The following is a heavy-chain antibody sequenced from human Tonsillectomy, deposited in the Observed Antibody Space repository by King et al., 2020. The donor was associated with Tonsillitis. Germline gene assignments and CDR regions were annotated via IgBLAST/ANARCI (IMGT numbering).Heavy chain of an antibody. J-gene: IGHJ3*02. CDR1: GYTFTNYG. V-gene: IGHV1-18*04. D-gene: IGHD1/OR15-1a*01. CDR2: ISAYTGNT. Sequence: VQLVQSGAEVKKPGASVKVSCKASGYTFTNYGISWERQAPGQGHERMGWISAYTGNTNYAQKLQGRVTMTTDTSTSTAYMELRSLRPDDTAVYYCERDRQQHRPEQHNDAFDIWGQGTMVTVSS. CDR3: ERDRQQHRPEQHNDAFDI.